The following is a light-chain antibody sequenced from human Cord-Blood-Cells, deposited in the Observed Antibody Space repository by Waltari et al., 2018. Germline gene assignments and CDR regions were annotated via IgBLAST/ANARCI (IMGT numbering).Light chain of an antibody. Sequence: QSALTQPASVSWSPGQSITISCTGTSSYVGSYNLLSWYQQHPGKAPKLMIYEGSKRPSGVANRFSCSKSGNTASLTISGLQAEDEADYYCCSYAGSSTYVFGTGTKVTVL. CDR2: EGS. V-gene: IGLV2-23*01. J-gene: IGLJ1*01. CDR3: CSYAGSSTYV. CDR1: SSYVGSYNL.